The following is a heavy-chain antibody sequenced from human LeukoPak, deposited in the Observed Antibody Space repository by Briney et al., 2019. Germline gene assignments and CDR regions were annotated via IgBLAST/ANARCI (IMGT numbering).Heavy chain of an antibody. CDR1: GFTFSSYA. J-gene: IGHJ5*02. V-gene: IGHV3-30-3*01. CDR3: ERGGDRITQFPFDP. CDR2: ISYDGSNK. Sequence: GRSLRLFCAASGFTFSSYARPWVRQAPGKGLEWVAVISYDGSNKYYADSVEGRFTISRDNSKNTLYLQMNSLRAEDTAVYYCERGGDRITQFPFDPCGEGTLVTVSS. D-gene: IGHD3-10*01.